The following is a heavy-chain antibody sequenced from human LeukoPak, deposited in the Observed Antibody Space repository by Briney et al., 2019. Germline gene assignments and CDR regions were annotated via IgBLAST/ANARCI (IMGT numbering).Heavy chain of an antibody. V-gene: IGHV3-53*01. D-gene: IGHD2-2*01. CDR3: AKSSSWDWQYFHH. Sequence: GGSLRLSCAASGFTVSSNYMSWVRQAAGKGMELVSVIYGDGTTYYADSVKGRFAISRDSSKNTLYLQMNSLRVEDAAVYYCAKSSSWDWQYFHHWGQGTLVTVSS. CDR1: GFTVSSNY. J-gene: IGHJ1*01. CDR2: IYGDGTT.